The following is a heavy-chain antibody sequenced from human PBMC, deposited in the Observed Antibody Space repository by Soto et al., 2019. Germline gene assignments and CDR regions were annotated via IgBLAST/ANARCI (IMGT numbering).Heavy chain of an antibody. V-gene: IGHV4-31*03. CDR2: IYYSGST. CDR3: ARDPGYSYGNT. J-gene: IGHJ5*02. Sequence: SETLSLTCTVSGGSISSGGYYWSWIRQHPGKGLEWIGYIYYSGSTYYNPSLKSRITISVDTAYMELSSLRSEDTAVYYCARDPGYSYGNTWGQGTLVTVSS. D-gene: IGHD5-18*01. CDR1: GGSISSGGYY.